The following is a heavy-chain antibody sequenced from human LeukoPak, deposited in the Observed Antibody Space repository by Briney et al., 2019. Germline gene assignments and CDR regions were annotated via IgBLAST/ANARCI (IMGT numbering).Heavy chain of an antibody. CDR2: IYYSGST. CDR1: GGSISSGDYY. CDR3: ARVPTTYCTNGVCYYFDY. J-gene: IGHJ4*02. V-gene: IGHV4-30-4*08. D-gene: IGHD2-8*01. Sequence: PSETLSLTCTVSGGSISSGDYYWSWIRQPPGKGLEWIGYIYYSGSTYYNPSLKSRVTISVATSKNQFSLKLSSVTAADTAVYYCARVPTTYCTNGVCYYFDYWGQGTLVTVSS.